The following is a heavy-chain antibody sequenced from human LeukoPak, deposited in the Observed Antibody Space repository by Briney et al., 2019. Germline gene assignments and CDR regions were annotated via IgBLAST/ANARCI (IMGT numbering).Heavy chain of an antibody. CDR2: IIPILGIA. CDR3: ARVEEYYDILTGYYKYAFDI. CDR1: XXTXSSXA. V-gene: IGHV1-69*04. Sequence: XVSCXASXXTXSSXAISWVRQAPGQGLEWMGRIIPILGIASYAQKFQGRVTITADKSTSTAYMELSSLRSEDTAVYYCARVEEYYDILTGYYKYAFDIWGQGTMVTVSS. D-gene: IGHD3-9*01. J-gene: IGHJ3*02.